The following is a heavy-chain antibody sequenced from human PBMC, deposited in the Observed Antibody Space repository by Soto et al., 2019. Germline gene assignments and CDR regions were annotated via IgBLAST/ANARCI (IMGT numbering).Heavy chain of an antibody. V-gene: IGHV1-58*01. CDR1: GLTFSISA. CDR3: AAVRIHAMGGAFDI. D-gene: IGHD2-2*01. J-gene: IGHJ3*02. Sequence: GVSAKVSSTSSGLTFSISAVAGSRKARGQRLEWIGWIVVGSGNTNYAQKFQERVTITRDMSTSTAYMELSSLRSEDTAVYYCAAVRIHAMGGAFDIWGQGTMVTVSS. CDR2: IVVGSGNT.